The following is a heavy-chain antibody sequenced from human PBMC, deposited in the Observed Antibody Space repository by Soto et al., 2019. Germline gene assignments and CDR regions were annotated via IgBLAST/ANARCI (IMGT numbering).Heavy chain of an antibody. CDR2: ISSSSSYI. J-gene: IGHJ5*02. D-gene: IGHD2-21*02. V-gene: IGHV3-21*01. CDR1: GFTFSSYS. Sequence: PGGSLRLSCAASGFTFSSYSMNWVRQAPGKGLEWVSSISSSSSYIYYADSVKGRFTISRDNAKNSLYLQMNSLRAEDTAVYYCARDACGGDCYSGWFDPWGQGTLVTVSS. CDR3: ARDACGGDCYSGWFDP.